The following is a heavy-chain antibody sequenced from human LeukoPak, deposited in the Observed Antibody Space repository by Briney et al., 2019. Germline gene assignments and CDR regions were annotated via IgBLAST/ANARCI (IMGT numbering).Heavy chain of an antibody. CDR1: GYTFTSYG. V-gene: IGHV1-18*01. CDR2: ISAYNGNT. CDR3: ARTVGASSGWYYYYYYMDV. D-gene: IGHD6-19*01. Sequence: ASVKVSCKASGYTFTSYGISWVRQAPGQGLEWMGWISAYNGNTNCAQKLQGRVTMTTDTSTSTAYMELRSLRSDVTAVYYCARTVGASSGWYYYYYYMDVWGKGTTVTVSS. J-gene: IGHJ6*03.